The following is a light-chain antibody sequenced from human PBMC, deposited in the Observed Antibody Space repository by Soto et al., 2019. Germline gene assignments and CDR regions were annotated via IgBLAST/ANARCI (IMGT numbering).Light chain of an antibody. J-gene: IGKJ2*03. CDR2: DDS. CDR3: QRYNAYYS. CDR1: QDISRW. Sequence: DIQMTQSPPTLPASAGDRGTITCRASQDISRWLAWYQHKPGKGPVLLIYDDSTFQGGVPSRVSGTGSGTEFTLTISSPQPYDFSTYYCQRYNAYYSVGQGTKVDI. V-gene: IGKV1-5*01.